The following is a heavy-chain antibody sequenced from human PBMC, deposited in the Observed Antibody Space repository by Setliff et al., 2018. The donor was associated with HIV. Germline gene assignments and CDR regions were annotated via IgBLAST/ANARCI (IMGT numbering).Heavy chain of an antibody. CDR1: GGSISTHY. CDR3: ARDQGLELRGNYYYYGMDV. Sequence: LSLTCTVSGGSISTHYWSWIRQPPGKGLEWIGTVYYDGSTIYNPSLKSRTTMSLDTSRNQVSLKLSSVSAADTAVYYCARDQGLELRGNYYYYGMDVWGQGTTVTVSS. D-gene: IGHD1-7*01. CDR2: VYYDGST. V-gene: IGHV4-59*11. J-gene: IGHJ6*02.